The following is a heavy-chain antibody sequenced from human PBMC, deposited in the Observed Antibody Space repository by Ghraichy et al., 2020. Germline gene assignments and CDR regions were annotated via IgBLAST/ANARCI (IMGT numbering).Heavy chain of an antibody. J-gene: IGHJ4*02. CDR3: ARLESRKMVRGAPTGGYFDY. V-gene: IGHV3-7*03. D-gene: IGHD3-10*01. Sequence: RGSLRLSCAASGFTFSSYWMSWVRQAPGKGLEWVANIKQDGSEKYYVDSVKGRFTISRDNAKNSLYLQMNSLRAEDTAVYYCARLESRKMVRGAPTGGYFDYWGQGTLVTVSS. CDR2: IKQDGSEK. CDR1: GFTFSSYW.